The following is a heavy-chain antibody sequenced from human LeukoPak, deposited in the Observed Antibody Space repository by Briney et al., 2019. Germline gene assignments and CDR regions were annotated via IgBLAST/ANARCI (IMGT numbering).Heavy chain of an antibody. D-gene: IGHD4-11*01. CDR3: ARGDLQYSPLDH. CDR2: IYYSGST. J-gene: IGHJ4*02. Sequence: TTSETLSLTCTVSGGSISSGGYYWSWIRQHPGKGLEWIGYIYYSGSTYYNPSLKSRVTMSVDTSNNQFSLQLSSVTAADTAVYYCARGDLQYSPLDHWGRGTLVTVSS. V-gene: IGHV4-31*03. CDR1: GGSISSGGYY.